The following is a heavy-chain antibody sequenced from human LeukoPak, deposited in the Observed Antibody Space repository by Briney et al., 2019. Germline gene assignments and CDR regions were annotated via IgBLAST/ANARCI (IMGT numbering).Heavy chain of an antibody. CDR1: GGSISSGDYY. D-gene: IGHD6-13*01. CDR3: ARDVSLVRAFGI. J-gene: IGHJ3*02. CDR2: IYYSGST. V-gene: IGHV4-30-4*01. Sequence: SETLSLTCTVSGGSISSGDYYWSWIRQPPGKGLEWIGYIYYSGSTYYDPSLKSRVTISVDTSKNQFSLKLSSVTAADTAVYYCARDVSLVRAFGIWGQGTMVTVSS.